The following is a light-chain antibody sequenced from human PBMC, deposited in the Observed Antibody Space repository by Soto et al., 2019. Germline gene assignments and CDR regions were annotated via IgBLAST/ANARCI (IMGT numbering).Light chain of an antibody. Sequence: QSVLTQPASVSGTPEQSITISCPGSGRHIGAYDYVSWYQQHPGKAPKLLIYGVNNRPSGVSYRFSASTSAFTASVPISGLQAEDEAHYYCSSYTTSYFYVFGPGTKVTVL. CDR2: GVN. J-gene: IGLJ1*01. CDR1: GRHIGAYDY. CDR3: SSYTTSYFYV. V-gene: IGLV2-14*01.